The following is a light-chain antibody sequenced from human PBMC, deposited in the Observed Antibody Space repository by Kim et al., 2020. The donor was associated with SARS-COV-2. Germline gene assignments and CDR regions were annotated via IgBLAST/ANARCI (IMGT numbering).Light chain of an antibody. Sequence: PGERATLSCRASQSVSSSYLAWYQQKPGQAPRLLIYGASSRATGIPDRFSGSGSGTDFTLTISRLEPEDFAVYYCQQYGSSPRFTFGQGTRLEIK. CDR1: QSVSSSY. J-gene: IGKJ5*01. CDR3: QQYGSSPRFT. CDR2: GAS. V-gene: IGKV3-20*01.